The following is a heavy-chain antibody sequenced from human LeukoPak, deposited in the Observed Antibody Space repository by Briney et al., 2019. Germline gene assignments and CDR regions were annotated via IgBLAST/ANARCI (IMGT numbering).Heavy chain of an antibody. CDR3: ARRHKVGAGDALDI. CDR1: GGSISNYY. V-gene: IGHV4-59*08. CDR2: IYYSGST. J-gene: IGHJ3*02. D-gene: IGHD3-10*01. Sequence: SETLSLTCTVSGGSISNYYWTWIRQPPGKGLEWIGYIYYSGSTNYNPSLKSRVTISVDTSKNQFSLKLSSVTAADTAVYYCARRHKVGAGDALDIWGQGTMVTVSS.